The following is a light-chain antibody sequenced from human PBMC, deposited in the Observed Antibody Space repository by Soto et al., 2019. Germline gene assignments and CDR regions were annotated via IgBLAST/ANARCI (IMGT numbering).Light chain of an antibody. V-gene: IGKV3-20*01. J-gene: IGKJ1*01. CDR3: QQYDESFRT. Sequence: EIVLTQSPGTLSLSPGERATLSCRASQSVNSNYLAWYQQKPGQSPRVLMYGTSNRATGIPDRFSGSGSGTHFPLTISRLEPEDFAVYYCQQYDESFRTFGQGTKVEIK. CDR2: GTS. CDR1: QSVNSNY.